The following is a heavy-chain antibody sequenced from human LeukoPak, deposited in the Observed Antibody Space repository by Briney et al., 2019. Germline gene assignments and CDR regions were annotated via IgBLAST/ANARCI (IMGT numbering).Heavy chain of an antibody. D-gene: IGHD3-10*01. Sequence: ASVKVSCKASGYTFTGYYMHWVRQAPGQGLEWMGWINPNSGGTNYAQKFQGRVTMTRDTSISTAYMELSRLRSDDTAVYYCARVGVLLWFGELGHFDYWGQGTLVTVSS. J-gene: IGHJ4*02. CDR2: INPNSGGT. CDR1: GYTFTGYY. CDR3: ARVGVLLWFGELGHFDY. V-gene: IGHV1-2*02.